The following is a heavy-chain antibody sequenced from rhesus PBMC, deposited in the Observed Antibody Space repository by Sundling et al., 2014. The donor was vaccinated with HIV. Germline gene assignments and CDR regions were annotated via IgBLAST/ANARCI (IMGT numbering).Heavy chain of an antibody. Sequence: QVQLQESGPGLVKPSETLSLTCAVSGGSISGGYYWSWIRQPPGKGLEWIGYISGSGGTTDYNPSLRSRVTISTDTSKNQFSLKLSSVTAADTAVYYCARRLLGSFDYWGQGVLVTVSS. D-gene: IGHD3-34*01. CDR3: ARRLLGSFDY. V-gene: IGHV4-106*01. J-gene: IGHJ4*01. CDR1: GGSISGGYY. CDR2: ISGSGGTT.